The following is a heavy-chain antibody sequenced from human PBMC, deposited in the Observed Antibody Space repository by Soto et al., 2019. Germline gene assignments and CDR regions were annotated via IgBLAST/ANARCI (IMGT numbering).Heavy chain of an antibody. J-gene: IGHJ5*02. V-gene: IGHV3-21*01. D-gene: IGHD2-15*01. CDR3: ARRTGSWFDP. CDR2: ISGSSSYI. Sequence: EVQLVESGGGLVKPGGSLRLSCTASGFTFSSYGMNWVRQAPGKGLEWVSSISGSSSYIYYADSVKGRFTISRDNAKNSLYLQMNSLRAEYTAVYYCARRTGSWFDPWGQGTLVTVSS. CDR1: GFTFSSYG.